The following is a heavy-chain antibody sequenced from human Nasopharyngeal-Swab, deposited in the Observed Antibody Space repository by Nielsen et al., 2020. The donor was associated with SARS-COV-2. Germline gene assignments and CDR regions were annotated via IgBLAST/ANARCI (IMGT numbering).Heavy chain of an antibody. CDR2: ISAYNGNT. CDR1: GYTLTELS. CDR3: ARVNLVRYFDWLLKVDY. Sequence: ASVKVSCKVSGYTLTELSMHWVRQAPGKGLEWMGWISAYNGNTNYAQKLQGRVTMTTDTSTSTAYMELRSLRSDDTAVYYCARVNLVRYFDWLLKVDYWGQGTLVTVSS. D-gene: IGHD3-9*01. J-gene: IGHJ4*02. V-gene: IGHV1-18*01.